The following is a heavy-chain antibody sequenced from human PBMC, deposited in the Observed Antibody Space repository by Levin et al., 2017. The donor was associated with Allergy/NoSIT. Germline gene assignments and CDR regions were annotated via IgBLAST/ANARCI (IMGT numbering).Heavy chain of an antibody. D-gene: IGHD5-18*01. CDR3: ARDRYSYVTFYLDY. CDR1: GSTFTGKY. J-gene: IGHJ4*02. CDR2: VNPGVDSA. Sequence: GASVKVSCKSSGSTFTGKYIHWVRQAPGQGLEWMGTVNPGVDSATYAQKFQGRITMTRDTSTSTVYMELSSLTSEDTAVYYCARDRYSYVTFYLDYWGQGALVIVSS. V-gene: IGHV1-46*03.